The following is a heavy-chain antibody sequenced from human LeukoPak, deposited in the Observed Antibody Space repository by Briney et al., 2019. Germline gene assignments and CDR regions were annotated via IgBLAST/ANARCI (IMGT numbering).Heavy chain of an antibody. V-gene: IGHV4-34*01. D-gene: IGHD3-10*01. CDR1: GGSFSGYY. J-gene: IGHJ3*02. Sequence: SETLSLTCAVYGGSFSGYYWSWLRQPPGKGLEWIGEINHSGSTNYNPSLKSRVTISVDTSKNQFSLKLSSVTAADTAVYYCARGRHYYGSGSYHPFRAFDIWGQGTMVTVSS. CDR2: INHSGST. CDR3: ARGRHYYGSGSYHPFRAFDI.